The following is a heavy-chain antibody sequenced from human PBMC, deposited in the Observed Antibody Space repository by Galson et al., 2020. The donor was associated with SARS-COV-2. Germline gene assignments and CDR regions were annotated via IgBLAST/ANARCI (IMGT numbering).Heavy chain of an antibody. CDR2: TYYRSKWYN. CDR3: ARDWEASQKFVINYYYGMDV. D-gene: IGHD1-26*01. Sequence: ETSETLSLTCAISGDSVSSNSAAWNWIRQSPSRGLEWLGRTYYRSKWYNDYAVSVKSRITINPDTSKNQFSLQLNSVTPEDTAVYYCARDWEASQKFVINYYYGMDVWGQGTTVTVSS. J-gene: IGHJ6*02. V-gene: IGHV6-1*01. CDR1: GDSVSSNSAA.